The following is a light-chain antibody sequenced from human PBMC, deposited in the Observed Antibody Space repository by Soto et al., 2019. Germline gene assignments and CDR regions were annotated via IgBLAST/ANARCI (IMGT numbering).Light chain of an antibody. J-gene: IGLJ3*02. CDR1: SGDIGIYTV. V-gene: IGLV2-14*01. Sequence: QSVLTQPASVSGALGQSITISCTGTSGDIGIYTVFSWFHQRPAKATNLLIFEVHNRPSGVSDRFSSSKSGNAASLTISGLQADDAGYYYCTSDTRSNTWVFGGGTKLTVL. CDR2: EVH. CDR3: TSDTRSNTWV.